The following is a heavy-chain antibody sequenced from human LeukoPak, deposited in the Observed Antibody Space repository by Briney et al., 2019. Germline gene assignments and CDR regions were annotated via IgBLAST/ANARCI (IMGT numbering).Heavy chain of an antibody. CDR3: ARDRELGYCSGGSCYSNYYYGMDV. J-gene: IGHJ6*02. V-gene: IGHV4-59*01. CDR2: IYYSGST. Sequence: SETLSLTCTVSGVSISSYYWSWIRQPPGKGLEWIGYIYYSGSTNYNPSLKSRVTISVDTSKNQFSLKLSSVTAADTAVYYCARDRELGYCSGGSCYSNYYYGMDVWGQGTTVTVS. D-gene: IGHD2-15*01. CDR1: GVSISSYY.